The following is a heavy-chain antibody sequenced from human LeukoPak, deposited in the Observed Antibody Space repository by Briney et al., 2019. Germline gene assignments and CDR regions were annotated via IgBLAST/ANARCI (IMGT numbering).Heavy chain of an antibody. CDR2: IYPGDSDT. V-gene: IGHV5-51*01. CDR3: ARGPYYYDSSGYYVFGWFDP. J-gene: IGHJ5*02. D-gene: IGHD3-22*01. Sequence: GESLKISCEGSGYSFTNYWIGWVRQMPGKGLEWMGIIYPGDSDTGYSPSFQGQVTISADKSISTAYLQWSSLKASDTAMYYCARGPYYYDSSGYYVFGWFDPWGQGTLVTVSS. CDR1: GYSFTNYW.